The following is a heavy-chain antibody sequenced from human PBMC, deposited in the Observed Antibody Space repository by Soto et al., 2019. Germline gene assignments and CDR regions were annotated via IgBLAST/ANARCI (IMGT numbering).Heavy chain of an antibody. D-gene: IGHD4-17*01. CDR1: GGYISSYY. V-gene: IGHV4-59*01. CDR3: ARVARGHYGANQGGWFDP. CDR2: SYYSGST. J-gene: IGHJ5*02. Sequence: AETLSLTCAVSGGYISSYYWSWVRQPPGKGLEWIGYSYYSGSTNCNLSLNSRVTISVDTSKNQFSLKLSSVTAADTAVYYCARVARGHYGANQGGWFDPWGEGTLVTVSS.